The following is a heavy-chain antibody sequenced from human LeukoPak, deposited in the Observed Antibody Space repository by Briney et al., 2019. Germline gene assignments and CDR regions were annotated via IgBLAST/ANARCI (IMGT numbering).Heavy chain of an antibody. D-gene: IGHD3-10*01. CDR3: ARGRYGSEPY. CDR2: IYYSGST. J-gene: IGHJ4*02. CDR1: GGSISSYY. Sequence: ASETLSLTCTVSGGSISSYYWSWIRQPPGKGLEWIGYIYYSGSTNYNPSLKSRVTISVDTSKNQFSLKLSSVTAADTAVYYCARGRYGSEPYWGQGTLVTVSS. V-gene: IGHV4-59*12.